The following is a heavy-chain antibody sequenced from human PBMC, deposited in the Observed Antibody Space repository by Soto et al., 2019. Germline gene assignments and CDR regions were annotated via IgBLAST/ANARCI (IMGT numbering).Heavy chain of an antibody. CDR1: GFSFSTYW. CDR3: ARGHFYAMDV. V-gene: IGHV3-74*01. Sequence: EVQLVESGGGLVQPGGGSLRLSCAASGFSFSTYWMHWVRQAPGKGLVWVSRINSDGSSTSYADSVEGRFTISRDNARNTLYLQMNTLRADDAAVCYCARGHFYAMDVWGQGTTVTVSS. CDR2: INSDGSST. J-gene: IGHJ6*02.